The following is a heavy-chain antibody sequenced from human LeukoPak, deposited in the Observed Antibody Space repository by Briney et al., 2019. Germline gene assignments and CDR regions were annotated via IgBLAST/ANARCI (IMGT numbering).Heavy chain of an antibody. CDR2: ISYDGGNK. Sequence: GGSLRLSCAASGFSFGSYASHWVRQAPGKGLEWLAVISYDGGNKYYADSVRGRFIISRDNSDNTLYLQMNSLRPEDTAVYFCAKVGQTTVTTGGYFDFWGQGTLVTVSS. CDR3: AKVGQTTVTTGGYFDF. CDR1: GFSFGSYA. J-gene: IGHJ4*02. V-gene: IGHV3-30*01. D-gene: IGHD4-17*01.